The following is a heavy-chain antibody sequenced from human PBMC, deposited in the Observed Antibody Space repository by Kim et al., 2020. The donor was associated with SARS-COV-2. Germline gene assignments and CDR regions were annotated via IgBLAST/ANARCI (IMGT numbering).Heavy chain of an antibody. CDR1: GGTFSSYA. CDR3: ARVWSPDGYNTDY. Sequence: SVKVSCKASGGTFSSYAISWVRQAPGQGLEWMGGIIPIFGTANYAQKFQGRVTITADESTSTAYMELSSLRSEDTAVYYCARVWSPDGYNTDYWGQGTLVTVSS. CDR2: IIPIFGTA. D-gene: IGHD3-3*01. J-gene: IGHJ4*02. V-gene: IGHV1-69*13.